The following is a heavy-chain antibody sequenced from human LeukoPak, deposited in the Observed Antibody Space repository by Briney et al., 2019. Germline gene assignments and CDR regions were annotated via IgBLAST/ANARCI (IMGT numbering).Heavy chain of an antibody. Sequence: SETLSLTCAVYGGSFSGYYWSWIRQPPGKGLEWIGYIYYSGSTNYNPSLKSRVTISVDTSKNRFSLKLSSVTAADTAVYYCARDQQQLVERPFYYYYYMDVWGKGTTVTISS. J-gene: IGHJ6*03. CDR2: IYYSGST. D-gene: IGHD6-13*01. V-gene: IGHV4-59*12. CDR1: GGSFSGYY. CDR3: ARDQQQLVERPFYYYYYMDV.